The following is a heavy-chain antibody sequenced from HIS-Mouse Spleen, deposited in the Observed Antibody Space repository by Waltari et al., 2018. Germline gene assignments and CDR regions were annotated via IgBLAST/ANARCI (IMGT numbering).Heavy chain of an antibody. V-gene: IGHV3-21*01. J-gene: IGHJ3*02. D-gene: IGHD2-15*01. CDR3: AREEEIVVVVAATSGPLDAFDI. Sequence: LEWVSSISSSSSYIYYADSVKGRFTISRDNAKNSLYLQMNSLRAEDTAVYYCAREEEIVVVVAATSGPLDAFDIWGQGTMVTVSS. CDR2: ISSSSSYI.